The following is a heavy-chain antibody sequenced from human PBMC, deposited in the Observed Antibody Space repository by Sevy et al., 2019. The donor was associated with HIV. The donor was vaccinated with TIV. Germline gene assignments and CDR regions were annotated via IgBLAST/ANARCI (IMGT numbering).Heavy chain of an antibody. CDR3: ARQDLWFGDNWFDP. CDR2: IKQDGSEK. CDR1: GLTFSSYW. D-gene: IGHD3-10*01. V-gene: IGHV3-7*01. Sequence: GGSLRLSCAASGLTFSSYWMSWVRQAPGKGLEWVANIKQDGSEKYYVDSVKGRFTISRDNAKNSLYLQMNSLRAEDTAVHYCARQDLWFGDNWFDPWGQGTLVTVSS. J-gene: IGHJ5*02.